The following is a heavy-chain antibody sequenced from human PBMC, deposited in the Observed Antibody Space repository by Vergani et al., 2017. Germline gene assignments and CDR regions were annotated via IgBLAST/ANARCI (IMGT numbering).Heavy chain of an antibody. CDR3: ATKSCGTPGCQIGYFRE. D-gene: IGHD1-1*01. V-gene: IGHV3-30*03. CDR1: GFPFSYYG. Sequence: QVQLVESGGGEVQPGRSLRLSCSAAGFPFSYYGVHWVRQAPGKGLEGVSVISYDGNKKNYADSVKGRFTISRDNSKSTLYLQMNSLRTEDTAVYYCATKSCGTPGCQIGYFREWGQGTLVTVSS. CDR2: ISYDGNKK. J-gene: IGHJ1*01.